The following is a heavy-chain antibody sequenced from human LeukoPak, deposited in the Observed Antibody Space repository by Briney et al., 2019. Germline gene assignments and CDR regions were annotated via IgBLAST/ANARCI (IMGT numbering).Heavy chain of an antibody. J-gene: IGHJ4*02. CDR1: GFTFSSYW. CDR2: IKQDGSEK. Sequence: GGSLRLSCAASGFTFSSYWMSWVRQAPGKGLEWVANIKQDGSEKYYVDSVKGRFTISRDNAKNSLYLQMNSLRAEDTAVYYCARARSGLGRLVPMDYWGQGTLVTVSS. CDR3: ARARSGLGRLVPMDY. V-gene: IGHV3-7*01. D-gene: IGHD6-6*01.